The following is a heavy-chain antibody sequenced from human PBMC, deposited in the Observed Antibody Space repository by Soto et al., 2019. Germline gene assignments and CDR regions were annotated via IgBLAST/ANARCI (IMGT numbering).Heavy chain of an antibody. CDR3: ASLGVEYTNYYYGMDV. Sequence: PSETMSLTCTVSGGSISSYYWSWIRQPPGKGLEWIGYIYYSGSTNSNPYLKSRVTISVDTSTNQFSLKLSSVTAADTAVYYCASLGVEYTNYYYGMDVWGQGTTVTVSS. V-gene: IGHV4-59*01. CDR2: IYYSGST. D-gene: IGHD6-6*01. J-gene: IGHJ6*02. CDR1: GGSISSYY.